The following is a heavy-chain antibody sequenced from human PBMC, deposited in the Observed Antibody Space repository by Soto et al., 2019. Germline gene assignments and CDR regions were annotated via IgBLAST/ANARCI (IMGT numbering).Heavy chain of an antibody. Sequence: QITLKESGPTLVKPTQTLTLTCTFSGFSITSSGVTVGWIRQPPGKALEWLALIDWNDDERYSPSLKSRLTITNDTSKNQVVLTMTNVGPVDTATYFCAHSGYFYGLGALDYWGQGTLVTVSS. V-gene: IGHV2-5*01. J-gene: IGHJ4*02. CDR3: AHSGYFYGLGALDY. CDR1: GFSITSSGVT. D-gene: IGHD5-18*01. CDR2: IDWNDDE.